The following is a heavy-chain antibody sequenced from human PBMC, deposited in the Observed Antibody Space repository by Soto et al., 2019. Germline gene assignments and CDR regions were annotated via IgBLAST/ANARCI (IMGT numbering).Heavy chain of an antibody. CDR3: TRGPPEDVGGYYPGDY. CDR2: INSAGSTT. Sequence: EVQLVESGGGLTQPGGSLRLSCVASGFTFSRHWMHWVRQGPGKGLVWVARINSAGSTTDYADGVKGRFTISRDNAKDTLSLQMNTLRVEDSAVYYCTRGPPEDVGGYYPGDYWGQGALVTVSS. D-gene: IGHD1-26*01. J-gene: IGHJ4*02. CDR1: GFTFSRHW. V-gene: IGHV3-74*01.